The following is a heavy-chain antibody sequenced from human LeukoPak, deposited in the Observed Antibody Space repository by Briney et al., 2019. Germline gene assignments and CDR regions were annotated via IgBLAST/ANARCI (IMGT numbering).Heavy chain of an antibody. V-gene: IGHV3-23*01. D-gene: IGHD3-22*01. CDR3: AKGFGSTGYVFDY. CDR1: GFTFNKYD. Sequence: GGSLRLSCAASGFTFNKYDMGWVRQAPGKGLEWVSTIGGRVVNTCYAESVKGRLTISRDNSKNTLYLQINSLRADDTAVYYCAKGFGSTGYVFDYWGQGALVTVSS. CDR2: IGGRVVNT. J-gene: IGHJ4*02.